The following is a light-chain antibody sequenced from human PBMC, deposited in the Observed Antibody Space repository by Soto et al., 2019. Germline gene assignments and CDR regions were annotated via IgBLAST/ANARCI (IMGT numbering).Light chain of an antibody. CDR3: QQYKSFSLT. CDR1: QSISSW. Sequence: DIQMTQSPSPLSASVGDRVTITCRASQSISSWLAWYQQKPGKAPKLLIYKTSNLESGVPSRFSGSGSGTEFSLTISSLQPDDFATYYCQQYKSFSLTFGGGTRVEVK. J-gene: IGKJ4*01. V-gene: IGKV1-5*03. CDR2: KTS.